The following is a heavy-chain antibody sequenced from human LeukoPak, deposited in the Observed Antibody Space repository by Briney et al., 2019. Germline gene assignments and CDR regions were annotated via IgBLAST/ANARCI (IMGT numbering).Heavy chain of an antibody. CDR2: IYYSGST. CDR3: ARGHLNAYCGSDCYLSMASARDNAFDI. V-gene: IGHV4-59*01. D-gene: IGHD2-21*02. J-gene: IGHJ3*02. CDR1: GGSISSYY. Sequence: PSETLSLTCTVSGGSISSYYWSWLRQPPGKGLEGIGYIYYSGSTNYNPSLMSRVTISVATSKNQFSLKLGSVTAADTAVYYCARGHLNAYCGSDCYLSMASARDNAFDIWGQGTMVTVSS.